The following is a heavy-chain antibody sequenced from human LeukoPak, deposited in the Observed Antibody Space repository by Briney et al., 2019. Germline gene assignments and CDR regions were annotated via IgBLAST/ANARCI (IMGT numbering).Heavy chain of an antibody. Sequence: PGRSLRLSCAASGFTFDDYAMHWVRQAPGKCLEWVSGISWNSGNIGYADSVKGRFAISRDSAKNSLYLQMNSLRAEDMALYYCAKGYSYDMTYYFDYWGQGTLVTVSS. CDR3: AKGYSYDMTYYFDY. CDR1: GFTFDDYA. D-gene: IGHD5-18*01. V-gene: IGHV3-9*03. J-gene: IGHJ4*02. CDR2: ISWNSGNI.